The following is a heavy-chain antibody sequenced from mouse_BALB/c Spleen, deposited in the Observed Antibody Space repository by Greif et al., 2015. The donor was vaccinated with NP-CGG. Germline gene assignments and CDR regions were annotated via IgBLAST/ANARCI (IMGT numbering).Heavy chain of an antibody. CDR2: ISSGGSYT. J-gene: IGHJ1*01. CDR3: TRIYYDYGPWYFDV. V-gene: IGHV5-6-4*01. D-gene: IGHD2-4*01. Sequence: EVKVVESGGGLVKPGGSPKLSCAASGFTFSSYTMSWVRQTPEKRLEWVATISSGGSYTYYPDSVKGRFTISRDNAKNTLYLQMSSLKSEDTAMYYCTRIYYDYGPWYFDVWGAGTTVTVSS. CDR1: GFTFSSYT.